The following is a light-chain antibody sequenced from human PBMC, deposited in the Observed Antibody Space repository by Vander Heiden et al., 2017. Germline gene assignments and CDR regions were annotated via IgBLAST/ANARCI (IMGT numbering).Light chain of an antibody. V-gene: IGLV3-25*03. J-gene: IGLJ2*01. Sequence: SYELTQRPSVSVSPGQTARITCSGDALPKQYAYWYQQKPGQAPVLVIYKDSERPSGIPERFSGSSSGTTVTLTISGVQAEDEADYYCQSADSSGTYIFGGGTKLTVL. CDR1: ALPKQY. CDR3: QSADSSGTYI. CDR2: KDS.